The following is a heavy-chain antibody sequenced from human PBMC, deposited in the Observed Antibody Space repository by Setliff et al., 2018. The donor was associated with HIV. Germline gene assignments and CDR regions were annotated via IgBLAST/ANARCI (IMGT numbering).Heavy chain of an antibody. CDR1: GYSIRSGYY. V-gene: IGHV4-38-2*01. D-gene: IGHD2-15*01. CDR2: IFHSGST. Sequence: SETLSLTCAVSGYSIRSGYYWGWIRQSPGKGLEWIGSIFHSGSTYTSPSLRSRVTMSLDTSKNEFSLKLSSVTAADTAVYYCARGQYCGGGSCYSPSYNWFDPWGQGTLVTVSS. J-gene: IGHJ5*02. CDR3: ARGQYCGGGSCYSPSYNWFDP.